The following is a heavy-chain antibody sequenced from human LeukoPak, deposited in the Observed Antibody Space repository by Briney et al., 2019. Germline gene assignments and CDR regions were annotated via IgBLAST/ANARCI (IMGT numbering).Heavy chain of an antibody. CDR1: GYTFTDYS. J-gene: IGHJ5*02. D-gene: IGHD3-10*01. Sequence: ASVKVSCKASGYTFTDYSRHWVRQAPGQGLEWMGWISPDSGDTNSAQKFQGRVTMTGDTSINTAYMELSRLRSDDTAIYYCAKDFFGSGRYSPFDPWGQGTLITVSS. CDR3: AKDFFGSGRYSPFDP. CDR2: ISPDSGDT. V-gene: IGHV1-2*02.